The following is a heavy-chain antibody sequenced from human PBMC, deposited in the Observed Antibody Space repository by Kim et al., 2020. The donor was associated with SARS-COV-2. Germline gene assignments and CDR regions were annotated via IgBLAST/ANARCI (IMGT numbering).Heavy chain of an antibody. D-gene: IGHD1-1*01. Sequence: GGSLRLSCAASGFTFSSYAMSWVRQAPGKGLEWVSGLNPAGSNTYHADSVKGRFTISRDNSKSTLSLQMNSLRAEHTAVYYCAKRGPSANWFYFDYWGQGTLVTVSS. CDR3: AKRGPSANWFYFDY. V-gene: IGHV3-23*01. CDR1: GFTFSSYA. CDR2: LNPAGSNT. J-gene: IGHJ4*02.